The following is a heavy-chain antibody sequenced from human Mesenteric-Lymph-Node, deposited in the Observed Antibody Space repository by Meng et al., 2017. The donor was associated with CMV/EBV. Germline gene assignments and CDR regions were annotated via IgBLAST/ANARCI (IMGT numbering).Heavy chain of an antibody. CDR3: ASWGIAAAGTFYFDY. D-gene: IGHD6-13*01. Sequence: GGSLRLSCAASGLIFSSYEMSWVRQAPGKGLEWVSYIGSGDNTIYYADSVKGRFTISRDNSKNTLYLQMNSLRAEDTAVYYCASWGIAAAGTFYFDYWGQGTLVTVSS. CDR2: IGSGDNTI. J-gene: IGHJ4*02. CDR1: GLIFSSYE. V-gene: IGHV3-48*03.